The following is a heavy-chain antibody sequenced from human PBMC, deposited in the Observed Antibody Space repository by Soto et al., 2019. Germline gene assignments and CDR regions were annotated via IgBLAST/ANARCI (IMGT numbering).Heavy chain of an antibody. CDR2: IYYSGST. J-gene: IGHJ6*02. CDR3: ARQSGSGRSYYYYGMDV. V-gene: IGHV4-59*01. CDR1: GGSISSYY. Sequence: ETLSLTCTVSGGSISSYYWSWIRQPPGKGLEWIGYIYYSGSTNYNPSLKSRVTISVDTSKNQFSLKLSSVTAADTAVYYCARQSGSGRSYYYYGMDVWGQGTTVTVSS. D-gene: IGHD3-10*01.